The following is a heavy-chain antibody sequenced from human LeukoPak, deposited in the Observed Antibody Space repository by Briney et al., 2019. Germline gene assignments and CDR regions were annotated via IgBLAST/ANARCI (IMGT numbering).Heavy chain of an antibody. CDR3: AKDSPXXYYDSSGYLDY. CDR2: ISYDGSNK. Sequence: GGSLRLSCAASGFTFSSYGMHWVRQAPGKGLEWVAVISYDGSNKYYADSVKGRFTISRDNSKNTLYLQMNSLRAEDTAVYYCAKDSPXXYYDSSGYLDYWGQGTLVT. V-gene: IGHV3-30*18. D-gene: IGHD3-22*01. CDR1: GFTFSSYG. J-gene: IGHJ4*02.